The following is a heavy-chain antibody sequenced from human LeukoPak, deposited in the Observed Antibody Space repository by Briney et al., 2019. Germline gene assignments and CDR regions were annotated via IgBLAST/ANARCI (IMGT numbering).Heavy chain of an antibody. D-gene: IGHD2-2*02. V-gene: IGHV4-4*09. J-gene: IGHJ5*02. CDR3: ARLDYNCSSNSCYMGWFDP. CDR1: GGSISSYY. Sequence: SETLSLTCTVSGGSISSYYWSWIRQPPGKGLEWIGYIYTSGSTNYNPSLKSRVTISVDTSKNQFSLKLSSVTAADTAVYYCARLDYNCSSNSCYMGWFDPWGQGTLVTVSS. CDR2: IYTSGST.